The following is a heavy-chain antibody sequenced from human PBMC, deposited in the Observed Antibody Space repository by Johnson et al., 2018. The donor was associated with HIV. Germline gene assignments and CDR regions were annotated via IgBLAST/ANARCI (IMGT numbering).Heavy chain of an antibody. J-gene: IGHJ3*02. D-gene: IGHD5-18*01. CDR1: GFTFNDYY. CDR2: ISSSGSAI. V-gene: IGHV3-11*04. Sequence: QVQLVESGGGLVQPGGSLRLSCTASGFTFNDYYMTWVRQAPGEGLEWVSYISSSGSAIYYADSVKGRFTMSRDNAKNSMFLQMNSLRADDTAVYYCARDRGRGGYSYGRGDAFDIWDQGTMVTVSS. CDR3: ARDRGRGGYSYGRGDAFDI.